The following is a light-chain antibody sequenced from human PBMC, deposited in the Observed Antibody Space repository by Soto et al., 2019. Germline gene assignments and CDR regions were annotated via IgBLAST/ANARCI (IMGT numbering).Light chain of an antibody. V-gene: IGKV3-15*01. CDR3: QQYNNWPPLT. Sequence: IVMTQSPATLSVSPWERATLSCRASQSISTNLAWFQQKPGQAPRLLRYGASTRATGIPARFSGSGSGTEFTLTISSLQSEDFAIYYCQQYNNWPPLTFGGGTKVDIK. CDR2: GAS. CDR1: QSISTN. J-gene: IGKJ4*01.